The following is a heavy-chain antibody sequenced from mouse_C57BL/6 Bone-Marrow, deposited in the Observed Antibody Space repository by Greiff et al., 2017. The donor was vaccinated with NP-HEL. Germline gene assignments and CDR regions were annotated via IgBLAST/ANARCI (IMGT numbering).Heavy chain of an antibody. Sequence: VKLVESGAELVRPGASVTLSCKASGYTFTDYEMHWVKQTPVHGLEWIGAIDPETGGTAYNQKFKGKAILTADKSSSTAYMELRSLTSEDSAVYYCTRTQGWGQGTLVTVSA. V-gene: IGHV1-15*01. J-gene: IGHJ3*01. CDR1: GYTFTDYE. CDR3: TRTQG. CDR2: IDPETGGT.